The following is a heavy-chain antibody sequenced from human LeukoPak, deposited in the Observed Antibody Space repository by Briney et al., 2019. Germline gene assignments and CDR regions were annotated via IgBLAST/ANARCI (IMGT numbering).Heavy chain of an antibody. J-gene: IGHJ4*02. CDR3: ARDPPRRAYRAAGF. Sequence: PGGSLRLSCAASGFTFSSYWIHWVRHAPGQGLVWFSRINSDGSSTTYADSVKGRFTISRDNAKNTLYLQMNSLRGEDTAVYYCARDPPRRAYRAAGFWGQGTLVTVSS. D-gene: IGHD6-13*01. CDR1: GFTFSSYW. CDR2: INSDGSST. V-gene: IGHV3-74*01.